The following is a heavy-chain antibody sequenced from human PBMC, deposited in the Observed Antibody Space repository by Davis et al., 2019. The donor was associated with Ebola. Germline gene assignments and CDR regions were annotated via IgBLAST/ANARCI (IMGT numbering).Heavy chain of an antibody. D-gene: IGHD2-2*01. CDR3: AKHGSTSCYAGVCYFDW. J-gene: IGHJ4*02. CDR2: ISSGSGTI. Sequence: GGSLRLSCAASGFTFSSYSLNWVRQAPGKGLEWVSYISSGSGTIHYADSVKGRFTISRDNAKNSLYLQMKSLRAEDTAVYYCAKHGSTSCYAGVCYFDWWGQGTLVTVSS. V-gene: IGHV3-48*04. CDR1: GFTFSSYS.